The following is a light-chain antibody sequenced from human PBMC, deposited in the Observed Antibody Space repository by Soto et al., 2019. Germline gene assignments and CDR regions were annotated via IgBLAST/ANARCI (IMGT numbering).Light chain of an antibody. CDR3: QQYNSYPYT. V-gene: IGKV1-5*01. J-gene: IGKJ2*01. CDR2: DVS. CDR1: QSISSW. Sequence: DIQMTQSPSTLSASVGDRVTITCRASQSISSWLAWYQQKPGKAPKVLIYDVSSLESGVPSRFSGSGSGTEFPLTISSLQPDDFATYYCQQYNSYPYTFGQGTKLEIK.